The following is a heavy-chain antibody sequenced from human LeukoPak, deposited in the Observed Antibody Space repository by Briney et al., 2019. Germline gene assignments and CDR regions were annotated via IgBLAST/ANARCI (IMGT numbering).Heavy chain of an antibody. V-gene: IGHV4-31*03. Sequence: PSETLSLTCTVSGGSISSGGYYWSWIRQHPGKGLEWIGYIYYSGGTYYNPSLKSRVTISVDTSKNQFSLKLSSVTAADTAVYYCARDIGLDGVDYWGQGTLVTVSS. J-gene: IGHJ4*02. CDR2: IYYSGGT. CDR1: GGSISSGGYY. D-gene: IGHD1-26*01. CDR3: ARDIGLDGVDY.